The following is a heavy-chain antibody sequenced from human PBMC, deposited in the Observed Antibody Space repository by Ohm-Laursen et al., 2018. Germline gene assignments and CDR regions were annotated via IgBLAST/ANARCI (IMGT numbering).Heavy chain of an antibody. D-gene: IGHD6-13*01. V-gene: IGHV3-66*01. CDR3: AKVGGSSSSSSWSADYYGMDV. CDR1: GFIFSSYS. CDR2: IYSGGST. J-gene: IGHJ6*02. Sequence: SLRLSCTASGFIFSSYSMSWVRQAPGKGLEWVSVIYSGGSTYYADSVKGRFTISRDNSKNTVSLQMNSLRAEDTAVYYCAKVGGSSSSSSWSADYYGMDVCGQGITVTVSS.